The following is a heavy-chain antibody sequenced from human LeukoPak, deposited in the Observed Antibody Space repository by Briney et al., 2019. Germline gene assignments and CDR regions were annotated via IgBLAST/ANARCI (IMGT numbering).Heavy chain of an antibody. J-gene: IGHJ3*02. D-gene: IGHD3-10*01. Sequence: GASVKVSCKASGYTFTSYGISWVRQAPGQGLEWMGWINPNSGGTNYAQKLQGRVTMTTDTSTSTAYMELRSLRSDDTAVYYCARTLMVRGVIITPDALDIWGQGTMVTVSS. CDR2: INPNSGGT. CDR3: ARTLMVRGVIITPDALDI. CDR1: GYTFTSYG. V-gene: IGHV1-18*01.